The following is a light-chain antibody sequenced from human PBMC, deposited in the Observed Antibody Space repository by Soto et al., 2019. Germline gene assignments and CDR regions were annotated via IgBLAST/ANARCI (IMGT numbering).Light chain of an antibody. J-gene: IGKJ5*01. CDR1: QSVSTF. Sequence: ESVLSQSLATLSLSPRERATLSCRASQSVSTFLAWYQHKPGQAPRLLIYDASNRATGIPDRFRGSGSGTDFTLTISGLQSEDFALYFCQQYNNWPFSSGPGTRLEI. V-gene: IGKV3-11*01. CDR2: DAS. CDR3: QQYNNWPFS.